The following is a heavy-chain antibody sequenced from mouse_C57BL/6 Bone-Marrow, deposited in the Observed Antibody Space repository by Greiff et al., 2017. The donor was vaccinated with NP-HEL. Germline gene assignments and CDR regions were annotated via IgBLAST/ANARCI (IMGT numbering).Heavy chain of an antibody. Sequence: EVQGVESGGGLVQPGGSLKLSCAASGFTFSDYGMAWVRQAPRKGPEWVAFISNLAYSIYYADTVTGRFTISRENAKNTLYLEMSSLRSEDTAMYYCARRAQATRYAMDYWGQGTSVTVSS. D-gene: IGHD3-2*02. J-gene: IGHJ4*01. V-gene: IGHV5-15*04. CDR1: GFTFSDYG. CDR2: ISNLAYSI. CDR3: ARRAQATRYAMDY.